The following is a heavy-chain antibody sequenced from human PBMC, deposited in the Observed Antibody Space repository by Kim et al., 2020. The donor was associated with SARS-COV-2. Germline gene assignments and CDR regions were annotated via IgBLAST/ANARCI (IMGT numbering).Heavy chain of an antibody. J-gene: IGHJ4*02. D-gene: IGHD3-10*01. V-gene: IGHV4-34*01. Sequence: YNPSLKSRVTISVATSKHQFSLRLSSVTAADTAVYYCARWTYYGSGSYSYWGQGTLVTVSS. CDR3: ARWTYYGSGSYSY.